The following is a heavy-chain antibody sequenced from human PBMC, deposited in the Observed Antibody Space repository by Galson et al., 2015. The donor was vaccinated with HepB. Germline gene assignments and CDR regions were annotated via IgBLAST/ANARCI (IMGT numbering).Heavy chain of an antibody. V-gene: IGHV6-1*01. CDR2: TYYRSKWYN. CDR1: GDSVSSLGAA. J-gene: IGHJ6*02. CDR3: SRDSQEPSVSGPYFYFGMDV. D-gene: IGHD2-8*01. Sequence: CAISGDSVSSLGAAWNWVRQSPSRGLEWLGRTYYRSKWYNDYAVSVKSRIGINPDTSKNQFSLQLNSVTPEDTAVYYCSRDSQEPSVSGPYFYFGMDVWCQGTTVTVSS.